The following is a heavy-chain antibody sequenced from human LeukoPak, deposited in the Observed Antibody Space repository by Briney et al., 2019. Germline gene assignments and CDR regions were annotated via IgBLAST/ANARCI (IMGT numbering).Heavy chain of an antibody. J-gene: IGHJ3*01. V-gene: IGHV4-59*01. CDR1: GVSISSYY. Sequence: SETLSLTCAVSGVSISSYYWNWMRQSPGKGLEWIGFSHYSGAALYNPSLNSRVTISVDTSKNQFSLKLDSVSAAGTAVYYCARWGAGGGYVVRAFDVWGPGTMVTVSS. CDR3: ARWGAGGGYVVRAFDV. D-gene: IGHD2-15*01. CDR2: SHYSGAA.